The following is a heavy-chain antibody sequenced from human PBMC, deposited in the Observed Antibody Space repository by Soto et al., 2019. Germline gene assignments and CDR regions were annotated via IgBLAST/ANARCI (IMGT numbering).Heavy chain of an antibody. CDR1: GYTFRDYD. Sequence: QVQLVQSGAEVKKPGASVMVSCKASGYTFRDYDINWVRQASGQGLEWMGWMNPNSGNTAYAQKYQGRGPMTGDTTINTASMELSYLASPNTAVYYCTRRARIGKQLWLPFDTWGQGTLVTVSS. J-gene: IGHJ5*02. V-gene: IGHV1-8*01. CDR3: TRRARIGKQLWLPFDT. CDR2: MNPNSGNT. D-gene: IGHD3-22*01.